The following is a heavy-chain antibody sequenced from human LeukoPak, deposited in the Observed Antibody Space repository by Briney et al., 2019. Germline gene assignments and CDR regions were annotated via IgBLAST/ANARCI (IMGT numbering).Heavy chain of an antibody. D-gene: IGHD3-22*01. CDR2: ISSICGNT. V-gene: IGHV1-69*05. CDR3: ARAMIGGLGWFDP. J-gene: IGHJ5*02. Sequence: SVKVSSKPSAGTFSSYAISWDRPAPGQWREWMGRISSICGNTNYAQKSQGSDTITTDESTSTAYMELSSLRSEDTAVYYCARAMIGGLGWFDPWGQGTLVTVSS. CDR1: AGTFSSYA.